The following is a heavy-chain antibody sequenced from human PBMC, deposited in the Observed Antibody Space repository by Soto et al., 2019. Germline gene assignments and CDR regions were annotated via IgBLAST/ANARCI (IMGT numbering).Heavy chain of an antibody. V-gene: IGHV1-69*08. Sequence: QVQLVQSGAEVKKPGSSVKVSCKASGGTFSNYTINWVRQAPGQGLEWMGRIIPILNMANYAQKFQGRVTIIADKSTNTAYMELSSLRSEDTAVYYCARESRWYLMGFDYWGQGTLVTVSS. CDR3: ARESRWYLMGFDY. CDR2: IIPILNMA. CDR1: GGTFSNYT. J-gene: IGHJ4*02. D-gene: IGHD2-8*01.